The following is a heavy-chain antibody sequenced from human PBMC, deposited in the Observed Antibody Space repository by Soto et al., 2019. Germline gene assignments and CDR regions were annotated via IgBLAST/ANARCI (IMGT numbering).Heavy chain of an antibody. CDR3: ARGGELLWFGELSRSDYYGMDV. Sequence: SETLSLTCAVYGGSFSGYYWSWIRQPLGKGLEWIGEINHSGSTNYNPSLKSRVTISVDTSKNQFSLKLSSVTAADTAVYYCARGGELLWFGELSRSDYYGMDVWGQGTTVTVSS. D-gene: IGHD3-10*01. CDR1: GGSFSGYY. CDR2: INHSGST. V-gene: IGHV4-34*01. J-gene: IGHJ6*02.